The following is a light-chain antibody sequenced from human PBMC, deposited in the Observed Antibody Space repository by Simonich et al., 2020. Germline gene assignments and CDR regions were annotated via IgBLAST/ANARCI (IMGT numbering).Light chain of an antibody. CDR1: QSVLHSSNNKNY. CDR3: QQYYSTPYT. Sequence: IVMTQSPDSLAVSLGERATINCKSSQSVLHSSNNKNYLACYQQKPGQPPKLLIYWASTRESGVPDRFSGSGSGTDFTLTISSLQAEDVAVYYCQQYYSTPYTFGQGTKLEIK. CDR2: WAS. J-gene: IGKJ2*01. V-gene: IGKV4-1*01.